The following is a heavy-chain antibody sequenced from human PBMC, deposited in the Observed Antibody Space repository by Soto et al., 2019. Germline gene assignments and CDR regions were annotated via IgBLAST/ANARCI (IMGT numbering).Heavy chain of an antibody. CDR3: ARHLTTVTLRWFDP. D-gene: IGHD4-17*01. CDR1: GGSISSSSYY. Sequence: SETLSLTCTVSGGSISSSSYYWGWIRQPPGKGLEWIGSIYYSGSTYYNPSLKSRVTISVDTSKNQFSLKLSSVTAADTAVYYCARHLTTVTLRWFDPWGQGTLVTVSS. CDR2: IYYSGST. J-gene: IGHJ5*02. V-gene: IGHV4-39*01.